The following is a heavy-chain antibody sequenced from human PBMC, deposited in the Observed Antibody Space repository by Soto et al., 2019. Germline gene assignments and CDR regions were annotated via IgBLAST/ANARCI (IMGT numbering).Heavy chain of an antibody. CDR3: AKDRYYYDSSGYYYASYFDY. J-gene: IGHJ4*02. V-gene: IGHV4-34*01. CDR1: GGSFSGYI. D-gene: IGHD3-22*01. CDR2: INHSGST. Sequence: PSETLSLTCAVQGGSFSGYIWTWIRQPPGKGLQWIGQINHSGSTYYNPSLKSRVTISLFTSNDQFSLELDSVTAADTAVYYCAKDRYYYDSSGYYYASYFDYWGQGTLVTVSS.